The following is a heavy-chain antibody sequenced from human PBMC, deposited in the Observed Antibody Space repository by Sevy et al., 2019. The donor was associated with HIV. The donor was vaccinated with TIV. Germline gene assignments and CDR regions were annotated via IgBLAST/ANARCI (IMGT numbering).Heavy chain of an antibody. J-gene: IGHJ4*02. CDR1: GFTFSSYW. Sequence: GGSLRLSCATSGFTFSSYWMHWVRQAPGKGLVWVSRVNSDGSSTTYADSVKGRFTISRDNAKNTLSLQMNSLRPEDTAVYYCVAANSWEDYWGQGTLVTVSS. CDR3: VAANSWEDY. V-gene: IGHV3-74*01. CDR2: VNSDGSST. D-gene: IGHD6-13*01.